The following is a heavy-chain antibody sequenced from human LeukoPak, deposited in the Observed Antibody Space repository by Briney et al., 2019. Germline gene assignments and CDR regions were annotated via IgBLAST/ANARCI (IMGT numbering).Heavy chain of an antibody. CDR1: GYSISSGYH. Sequence: SETLSLTCLVSGYSISSGYHWGWIRQPPGKGLDWIGSIYRSGITYYNPSLKSRVTISVDTSKNQFSLKLSSVTAADTAVYYCAMGPLGGWSDYWGQGTLVTVSS. CDR3: AMGPLGGWSDY. CDR2: IYRSGIT. J-gene: IGHJ4*02. D-gene: IGHD6-19*01. V-gene: IGHV4-38-2*01.